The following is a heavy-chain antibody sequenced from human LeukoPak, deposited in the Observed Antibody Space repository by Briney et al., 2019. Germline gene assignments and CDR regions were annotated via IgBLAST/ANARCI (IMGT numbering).Heavy chain of an antibody. Sequence: ASVKVSCKVSGYTLTELSMHWVRQAPGKGLEWMGGIDPEDGETMYAQKFQGRVTMTEDTSTDTAYMELSSLRSEDTAVHYCATVGYDNYGSMRLDYWGQGTLVTVSS. J-gene: IGHJ4*02. CDR1: GYTLTELS. CDR2: IDPEDGET. D-gene: IGHD3-10*01. V-gene: IGHV1-24*01. CDR3: ATVGYDNYGSMRLDY.